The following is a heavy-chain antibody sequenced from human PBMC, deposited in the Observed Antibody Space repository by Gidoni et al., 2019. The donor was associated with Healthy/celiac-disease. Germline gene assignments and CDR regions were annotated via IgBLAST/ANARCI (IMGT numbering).Heavy chain of an antibody. D-gene: IGHD3-3*01. CDR3: ARDLSHGPITIFGVARVGFDP. J-gene: IGHJ5*02. CDR1: GYTFTSYD. Sequence: QVQLVQSGAEVKKPGASVKVSCKASGYTFTSYDINWVRQATGQGLEWMGWMNPNSGNTGYAQKFQGRVTMTRNTSISTAYMELSSLRSEDTAVYYCARDLSHGPITIFGVARVGFDPWGQGTLVTVSS. CDR2: MNPNSGNT. V-gene: IGHV1-8*01.